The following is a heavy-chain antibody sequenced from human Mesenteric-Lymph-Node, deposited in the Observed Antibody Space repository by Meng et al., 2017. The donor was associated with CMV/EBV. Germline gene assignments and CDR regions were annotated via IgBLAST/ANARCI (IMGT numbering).Heavy chain of an antibody. V-gene: IGHV4-34*01. Sequence: QGQFPQGGAGLLRASETLSVTCAVYGGSFSGYYWNWIRQSPEKGLEWIGEINHSGSTTYNPSFTSRIIISVDTSTNQISLNMSSVTAADTAVYYCARGSSYDILTGYFDYWGQGALVTVSS. CDR1: GGSFSGYY. D-gene: IGHD3-9*01. CDR2: INHSGST. J-gene: IGHJ4*02. CDR3: ARGSSYDILTGYFDY.